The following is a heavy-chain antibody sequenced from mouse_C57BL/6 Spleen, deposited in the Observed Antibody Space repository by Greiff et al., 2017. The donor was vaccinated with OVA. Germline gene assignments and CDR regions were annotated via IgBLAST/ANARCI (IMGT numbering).Heavy chain of an antibody. CDR2: INPSNGGT. D-gene: IGHD1-1*01. Sequence: QVQLQQPGTDLVKPGASVTLSCKASGYTFTSYWMHWVKQRPGQGLEWIGNINPSNGGTNYNEKFKSKATLTVDKSSSTAYMQLSSLTSEDSAVYYCARGYYGSSYYYAMDYWGQGTSVTVSS. V-gene: IGHV1-53*01. J-gene: IGHJ4*01. CDR3: ARGYYGSSYYYAMDY. CDR1: GYTFTSYW.